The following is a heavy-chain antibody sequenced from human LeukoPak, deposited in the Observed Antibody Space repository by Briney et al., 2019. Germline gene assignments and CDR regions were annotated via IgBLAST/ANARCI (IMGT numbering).Heavy chain of an antibody. CDR3: ARAAYESTGYLTL. CDR1: RFPYSSYD. J-gene: IGHJ4*02. D-gene: IGHD3-22*01. CDR2: IWSDGSNK. V-gene: IGHV3-33*01. Sequence: PGGSLRLSCGASRFPYSSYDIQGVRGARGKAGEGVAVIWSDGSNKYHADSVKGRFTTSRDNSKNTVYLQMNSLRADDTAVYYCARAAYESTGYLTLWGQGALVTVSS.